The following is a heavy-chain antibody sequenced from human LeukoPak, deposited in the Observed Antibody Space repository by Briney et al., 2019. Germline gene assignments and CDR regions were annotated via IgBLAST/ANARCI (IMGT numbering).Heavy chain of an antibody. D-gene: IGHD3-10*01. Sequence: GGSLRLSCEASGFTFTNYAMAWVRQGPGKGLEWVSGITGSGGKTYYADSVRGRFTISRDNPKNTLYLQMNSLRAEDTAVYYCARAFGEFYFDYWGQGTLVTVSS. CDR1: GFTFTNYA. J-gene: IGHJ4*02. V-gene: IGHV3-23*01. CDR3: ARAFGEFYFDY. CDR2: ITGSGGKT.